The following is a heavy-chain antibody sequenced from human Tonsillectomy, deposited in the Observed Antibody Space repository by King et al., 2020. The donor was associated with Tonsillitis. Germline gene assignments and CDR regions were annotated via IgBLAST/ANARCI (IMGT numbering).Heavy chain of an antibody. CDR1: GFTFSNHW. J-gene: IGHJ4*02. Sequence: VQLVESGGGLVQPGGSLRLSCAASGFTFSNHWMHWVRQAPGKGLVWVSRINSDGSSTTYAASVKGRFTMSRDNAKNTLNLQMNSLRAEDTAVYYCARGSGSGAVDYWGQGTLVTVSS. CDR2: INSDGSST. D-gene: IGHD3-10*01. CDR3: ARGSGSGAVDY. V-gene: IGHV3-74*01.